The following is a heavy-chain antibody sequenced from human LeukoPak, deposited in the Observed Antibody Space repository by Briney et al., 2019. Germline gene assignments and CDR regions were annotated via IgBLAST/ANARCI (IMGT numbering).Heavy chain of an antibody. D-gene: IGHD3-22*01. V-gene: IGHV4-59*08. CDR2: VSNSGTT. Sequence: SETLSLTCTVPGGSISHYYWSWIRQSPGKGLEWIGYVSNSGTTNYRPSLRSRVTVSVDTSQNHVSLKLTSMTAADTGLYYCARHHSSAYPFDYWGQGTLVTVSS. CDR1: GGSISHYY. J-gene: IGHJ4*02. CDR3: ARHHSSAYPFDY.